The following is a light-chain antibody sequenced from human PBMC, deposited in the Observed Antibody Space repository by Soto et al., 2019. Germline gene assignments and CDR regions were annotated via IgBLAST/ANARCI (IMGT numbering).Light chain of an antibody. CDR2: EVT. J-gene: IGLJ3*02. V-gene: IGLV2-14*01. Sequence: QSVLTQPASVSGSPGQSITISCTGTRSDLGAYNYVSWYQQHSGRSPKIIIYEVTNRPSGLSNRFSASKSGNTASLTIFGLQAEDEADYYCSSYTSSSTWVFGGGTKLTVL. CDR1: RSDLGAYNY. CDR3: SSYTSSSTWV.